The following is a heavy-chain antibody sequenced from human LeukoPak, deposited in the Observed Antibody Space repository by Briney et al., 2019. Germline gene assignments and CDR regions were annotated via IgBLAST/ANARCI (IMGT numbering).Heavy chain of an antibody. CDR1: GITFSSYS. Sequence: PGGSLRLSCVASGITFSSYSMNWVRQAPGKGLEWVSSISSSSSYIYYADSVKGRFTISRDNAKNSLYLQMNSLRAEDTAVYYCARDRIAVAGPNPRTHYYYYGMDVWGQGTTVTVSS. D-gene: IGHD6-19*01. J-gene: IGHJ6*02. V-gene: IGHV3-21*01. CDR3: ARDRIAVAGPNPRTHYYYYGMDV. CDR2: ISSSSSYI.